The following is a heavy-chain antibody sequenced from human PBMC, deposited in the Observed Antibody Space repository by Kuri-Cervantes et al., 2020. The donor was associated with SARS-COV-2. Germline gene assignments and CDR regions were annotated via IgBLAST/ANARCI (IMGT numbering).Heavy chain of an antibody. V-gene: IGHV3-66*01. CDR2: IYSGGST. CDR3: ARGPGLRFLEWLLSPYGMDV. D-gene: IGHD3-3*01. CDR1: GFTFSSYW. J-gene: IGHJ6*02. Sequence: ETLSLTCAASGFTFSSYWMHWVRQAPGKGLEWVSVIYSGGSTYYADSVKGRFTISRDNSKNTLYLQMNSLRAEDTAVYYCARGPGLRFLEWLLSPYGMDVWGQGTTVTVSS.